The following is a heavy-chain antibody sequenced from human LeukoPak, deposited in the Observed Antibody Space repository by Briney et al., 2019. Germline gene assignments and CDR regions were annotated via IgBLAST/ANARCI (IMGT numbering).Heavy chain of an antibody. V-gene: IGHV3-23*01. CDR3: TRGSYYYGSG. Sequence: PGGSLRLSCAASGFTFSSYAMTWVRQAPGKGVEWVSTISGSGGSTYYADSVKGRITISRDNSKNTLYLQMNSLRPGDTAVYYCTRGSYYYGSGWGQGTLVTVSS. CDR2: ISGSGGST. J-gene: IGHJ4*02. D-gene: IGHD3-10*01. CDR1: GFTFSSYA.